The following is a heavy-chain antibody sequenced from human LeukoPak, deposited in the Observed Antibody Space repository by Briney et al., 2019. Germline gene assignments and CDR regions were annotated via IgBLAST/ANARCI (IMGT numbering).Heavy chain of an antibody. CDR3: ARRTLTIFGVTGEWFDP. D-gene: IGHD3-3*01. V-gene: IGHV4-59*08. J-gene: IGHJ5*02. Sequence: PSETLSLTCTVSGGSISSYYWSWIRQPPGKGLEWIGYIYYSGSTNYNPALKSRVTMSVDTSKNQFSLKLSSVTAADTAVYYCARRTLTIFGVTGEWFDPWGQGTLVTVSS. CDR2: IYYSGST. CDR1: GGSISSYY.